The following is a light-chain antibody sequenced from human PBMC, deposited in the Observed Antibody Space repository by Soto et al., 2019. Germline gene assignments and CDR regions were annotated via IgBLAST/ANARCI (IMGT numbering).Light chain of an antibody. CDR2: KAS. J-gene: IGKJ1*01. Sequence: DIQMTQSPSTLSASVGDRVTITCRASQTITTSLAWYQQKPGKAPKLLIYKASSLESGVPSRFSGSGSGTEFTXTISSXQPDDFATYYCQQYDSYSLRTFGQGTRVEI. CDR1: QTITTS. CDR3: QQYDSYSLRT. V-gene: IGKV1-5*03.